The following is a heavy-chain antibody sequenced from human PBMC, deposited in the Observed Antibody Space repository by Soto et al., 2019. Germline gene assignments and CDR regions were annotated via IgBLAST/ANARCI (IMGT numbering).Heavy chain of an antibody. CDR1: GYSFSKYD. V-gene: IGHV1-8*01. CDR2: MNPNTGNT. CDR3: AREGGGATPTGLDP. D-gene: IGHD1-1*01. J-gene: IGHJ5*02. Sequence: QVQLVQSGAEVKKPGASVKVSCKASGYSFSKYDINWVRQVAGQGLEWLGRMNPNTGNTRYAQKIQGRLTMTRNTSISIAYMELRSLISDDTAVYYCAREGGGATPTGLDPWGQGTLVIVSS.